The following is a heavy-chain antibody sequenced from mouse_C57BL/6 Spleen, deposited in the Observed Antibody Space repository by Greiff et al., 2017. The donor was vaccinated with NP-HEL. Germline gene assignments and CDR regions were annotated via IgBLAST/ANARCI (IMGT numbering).Heavy chain of an antibody. J-gene: IGHJ1*03. Sequence: VQLQQSGPELVKPGASVKISCKASGYAFSSSWMNWVKQRPGKGLEWIGRIYPGDGDTNYNGKFKGKATLTADKSSSTAYMQLSSLTSEDSAVYFCAPIYYYGSSYWYFDVWGTGTTVTVSS. CDR1: GYAFSSSW. CDR3: APIYYYGSSYWYFDV. V-gene: IGHV1-82*01. D-gene: IGHD1-1*01. CDR2: IYPGDGDT.